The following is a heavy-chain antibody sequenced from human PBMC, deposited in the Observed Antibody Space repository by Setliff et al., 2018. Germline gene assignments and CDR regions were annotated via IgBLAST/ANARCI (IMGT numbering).Heavy chain of an antibody. CDR3: ARVAGRGRYWYFDL. Sequence: GGSLRLSCAASGFTFSTYWMSWVRQAPGKGLEWVANIKQDGSEKYYVDSVKGRFSISRDNAKNSLYLQMNSLRAEDTAVYYCARVAGRGRYWYFDLWGRGTLVTVSS. J-gene: IGHJ2*01. CDR1: GFTFSTYW. V-gene: IGHV3-7*01. CDR2: IKQDGSEK.